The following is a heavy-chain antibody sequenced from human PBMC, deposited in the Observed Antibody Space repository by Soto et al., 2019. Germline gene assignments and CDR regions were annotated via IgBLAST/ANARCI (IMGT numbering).Heavy chain of an antibody. Sequence: EVQLVESGGGLVKPGGSLRLSCAGSGFTFSNAWMNLVRQAPGEGLEWVGRIKSKTDGGTTDYAAPVKGRFTISRDDSKNTLYLQMNSLKTEDTAVYYCTARDMIGRDYWGQGTLVTVSS. CDR3: TARDMIGRDY. CDR2: IKSKTDGGTT. D-gene: IGHD3-22*01. J-gene: IGHJ4*02. CDR1: GFTFSNAW. V-gene: IGHV3-15*07.